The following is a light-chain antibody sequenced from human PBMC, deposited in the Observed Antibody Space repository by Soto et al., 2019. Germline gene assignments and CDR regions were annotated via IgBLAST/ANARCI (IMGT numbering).Light chain of an antibody. CDR2: DVS. Sequence: QSALTQPASVSGSPGQSITISCTGTSSEVGGYNYVSWYQQHPGKAPKLMIYDVSNRPSGVSNRFSGSKSGNTASLTISGLQAEDEADYYCSSHTSSSTPFVFGTGTKVTVL. J-gene: IGLJ1*01. CDR3: SSHTSSSTPFV. V-gene: IGLV2-14*01. CDR1: SSEVGGYNY.